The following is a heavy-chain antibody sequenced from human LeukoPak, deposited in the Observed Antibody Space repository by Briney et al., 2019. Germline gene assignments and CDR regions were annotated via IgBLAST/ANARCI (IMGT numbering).Heavy chain of an antibody. V-gene: IGHV3-9*01. CDR1: GFTFDDYP. CDR2: ICWNSGRI. Sequence: GGSLRLSCAVSGFTFDDYPMHWARHARGKGVEWVSGICWNSGRIGYGDCVRRGFTISRDNAKNSLYLQINSLRAEDTALYYCAKDGQWEPRNYMTNWFDPWGQGTLVTVSS. J-gene: IGHJ5*02. D-gene: IGHD1-26*01. CDR3: AKDGQWEPRNYMTNWFDP.